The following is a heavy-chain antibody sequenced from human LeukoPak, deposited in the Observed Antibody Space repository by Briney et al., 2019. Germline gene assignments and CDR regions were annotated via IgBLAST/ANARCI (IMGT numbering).Heavy chain of an antibody. J-gene: IGHJ4*02. CDR1: GFTFSSYA. CDR3: ARDLIGHAGRRGFDY. D-gene: IGHD2-8*01. V-gene: IGHV3-30-3*01. CDR2: ISYDGSNK. Sequence: GGSLRLSFAASGFTFSSYAMHWVRQAPGKGLEWVAVISYDGSNKYYADSVKGRFTISRDNAKNSLYLQMNSLRAEDTAVYYCARDLIGHAGRRGFDYWGQGTLVTVSS.